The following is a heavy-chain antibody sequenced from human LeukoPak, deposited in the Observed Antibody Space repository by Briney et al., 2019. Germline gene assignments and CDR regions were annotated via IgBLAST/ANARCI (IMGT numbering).Heavy chain of an antibody. Sequence: ASVKVSCKASGYTFTSYYMHWVRQAPGQGLEWMGIINPSGGSTSYAQKFQGRVTMTRDTSTSTVYMELSSLRSEDTAVHYCARDRDCSGGSCYSRYYFDYWGQGTLVTVSS. CDR3: ARDRDCSGGSCYSRYYFDY. CDR1: GYTFTSYY. J-gene: IGHJ4*02. CDR2: INPSGGST. D-gene: IGHD2-15*01. V-gene: IGHV1-46*01.